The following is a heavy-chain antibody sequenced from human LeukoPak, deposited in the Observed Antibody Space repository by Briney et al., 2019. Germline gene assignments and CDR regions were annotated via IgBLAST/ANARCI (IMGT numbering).Heavy chain of an antibody. Sequence: SETLSLTCTVSGGSISTGAYYWGWTRQHPEKGLEWLGHISYTGNTYYNPSLKSRMTMSLDTSENQFSLRVSSVTAADTAVYYCARDWAGSCGGGSCNSYGMDVWGQGTTVTVSS. V-gene: IGHV4-31*03. CDR2: ISYTGNT. J-gene: IGHJ6*02. CDR3: ARDWAGSCGGGSCNSYGMDV. CDR1: GGSISTGAYY. D-gene: IGHD2-15*01.